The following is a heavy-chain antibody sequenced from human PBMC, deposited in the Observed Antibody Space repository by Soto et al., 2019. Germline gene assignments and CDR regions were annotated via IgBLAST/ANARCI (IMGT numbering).Heavy chain of an antibody. CDR1: GFTFSSYG. CDR2: IWYDGSNK. V-gene: IGHV3-33*01. Sequence: QVQLVESGGGVVQPGRSLRLSCAASGFTFSSYGLHWVRQAPGKGLEWVAVIWYDGSNKYYADSVKGRFTISRDNSKNTLYLQMNSLRAEETAVYYCARVRVGANPFYGMDVWGQGTTVTVSS. D-gene: IGHD1-26*01. CDR3: ARVRVGANPFYGMDV. J-gene: IGHJ6*02.